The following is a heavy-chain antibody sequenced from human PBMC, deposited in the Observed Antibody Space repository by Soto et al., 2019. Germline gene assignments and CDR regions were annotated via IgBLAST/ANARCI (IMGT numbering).Heavy chain of an antibody. V-gene: IGHV1-69*02. CDR2: IIPVLGLA. CDR1: GGTFSTYS. Sequence: QVQLVQSGAEVKKPGSSVKVSCKASGGTFSTYSITWVRQAPGQGTEWMGRIIPVLGLANYAQKFHGRVTITADKSTSTAYMELSSLRSEVTAVYYCAKEAYCSAGSCLDDAFDIWGQGTMVTVSS. J-gene: IGHJ3*02. D-gene: IGHD2-15*01. CDR3: AKEAYCSAGSCLDDAFDI.